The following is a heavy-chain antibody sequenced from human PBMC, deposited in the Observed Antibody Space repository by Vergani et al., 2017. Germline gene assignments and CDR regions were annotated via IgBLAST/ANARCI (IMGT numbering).Heavy chain of an antibody. CDR3: AGPQGTSAYYYGGFDY. V-gene: IGHV3-30*02. Sequence: QVQLVESGGGVVQPGGSLRLSCAASGFTFSSYGMHWVRQAPGKGLEWVAFIRYDGSNKYYADSVKGRFTISRDISKNTLSLQMNSLTAEDTAIYYCAGPQGTSAYYYGGFDYWGQGILVTVSS. D-gene: IGHD3-22*01. J-gene: IGHJ4*02. CDR2: IRYDGSNK. CDR1: GFTFSSYG.